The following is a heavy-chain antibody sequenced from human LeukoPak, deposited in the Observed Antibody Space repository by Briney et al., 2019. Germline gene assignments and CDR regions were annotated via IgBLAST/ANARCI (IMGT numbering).Heavy chain of an antibody. CDR1: GFTLSSYA. CDR3: ANTATNWYLDS. Sequence: GGSLRLSCAAAGFTLSSYAMGWVRQPPGKGLGWVSGISGTDGSTYYSDSVQGRFTISGDNSRDTLYLQMNSLRVEDTAVYYCANTATNWYLDSWGQGTLVTVSS. J-gene: IGHJ4*02. V-gene: IGHV3-23*01. D-gene: IGHD1-1*01. CDR2: ISGTDGST.